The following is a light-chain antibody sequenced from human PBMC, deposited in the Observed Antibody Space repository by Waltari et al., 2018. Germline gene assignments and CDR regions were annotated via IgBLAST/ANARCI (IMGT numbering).Light chain of an antibody. V-gene: IGKV4-1*01. J-gene: IGKJ3*01. CDR3: HQYYSLFT. CDR2: WAS. CDR1: QSLFYSSNSKNY. Sequence: DIVMTQSPDSLAVSLGERATINCKSSQSLFYSSNSKNYLAWYQQKPGQSPKLLIYWASTRESGVPDRFSGSGSGTDFTLTISTLQAEDVAVYYCHQYYSLFTFDPGTKVDIK.